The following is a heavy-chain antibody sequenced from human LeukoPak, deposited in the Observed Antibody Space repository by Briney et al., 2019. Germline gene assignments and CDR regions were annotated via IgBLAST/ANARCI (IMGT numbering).Heavy chain of an antibody. CDR1: GGSISSNNW. V-gene: IGHV4-4*02. CDR3: ARVNINNWHSCDY. J-gene: IGHJ4*02. CDR2: IYHSGSP. Sequence: SETLSLTCAVSGGSISSNNWWGWVRQPPGKGLEWIGEIYHSGSPNYNPSLKSRVTISVDKSRDHFSLNLSSVTAADTAVYYCARVNINNWHSCDYWGQGTLVTVSS. D-gene: IGHD1-1*01.